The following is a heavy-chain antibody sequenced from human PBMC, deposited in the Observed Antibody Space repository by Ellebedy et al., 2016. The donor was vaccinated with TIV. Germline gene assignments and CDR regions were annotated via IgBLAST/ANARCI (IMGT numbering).Heavy chain of an antibody. CDR1: GFTFSDYY. D-gene: IGHD6-19*01. CDR2: ISSSGSTI. Sequence: GESLKISCAASGFTFSDYYMSWNRQAPGQGLEWVSYISSSGSTIYYADSVKGRFTISRDNAKNSLYLQMNSLRAEDTAVYYCARDPDSSGFTSPSMDVWGQGTTVTVSS. V-gene: IGHV3-11*04. CDR3: ARDPDSSGFTSPSMDV. J-gene: IGHJ6*02.